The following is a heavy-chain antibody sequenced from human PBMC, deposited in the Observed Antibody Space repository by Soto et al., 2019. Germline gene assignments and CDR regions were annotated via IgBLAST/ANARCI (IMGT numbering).Heavy chain of an antibody. J-gene: IGHJ5*02. CDR1: GDSISRYY. CDR3: ARRVCSGATCFPPRDNWFDP. D-gene: IGHD2-15*01. CDR2: YYSGST. V-gene: IGHV4-59*08. Sequence: SETLSLTCTVSGDSISRYYWNWIRQPPGKGLEWIGYYYSGSTHYNPSLNSRVTISADTSKTQFSLKMTSVTAADTAVYYCARRVCSGATCFPPRDNWFDPWGQGILVTVSS.